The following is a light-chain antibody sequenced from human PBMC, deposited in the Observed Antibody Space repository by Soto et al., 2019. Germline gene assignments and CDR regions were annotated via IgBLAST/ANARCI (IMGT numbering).Light chain of an antibody. Sequence: DIQMTQSPSTLSASVGDRVTITCRASQSVTNWLAWYQQKPGKAPNLLIYDASRLQSGIPSRFSGSGSGTEFTLTISSLTPDDFATYYCHQDTTYPYTFGQGTKLEIK. V-gene: IGKV1-5*01. CDR2: DAS. CDR3: HQDTTYPYT. CDR1: QSVTNW. J-gene: IGKJ2*01.